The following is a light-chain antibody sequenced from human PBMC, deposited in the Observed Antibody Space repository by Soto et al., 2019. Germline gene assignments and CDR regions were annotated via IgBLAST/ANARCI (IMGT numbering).Light chain of an antibody. CDR2: GAS. CDR1: QSVDSRY. V-gene: IGKV3-20*01. J-gene: IGKJ2*01. Sequence: EIVLTQSPGTLSLSPGERATLSCRASQSVDSRYLAWYQQKPGQAPSLLIYGASSRATGIPDRFSGSGSGTDFTLTISRLEPEDFAVYYCQQYGSSLPYTFGQGTKVEMK. CDR3: QQYGSSLPYT.